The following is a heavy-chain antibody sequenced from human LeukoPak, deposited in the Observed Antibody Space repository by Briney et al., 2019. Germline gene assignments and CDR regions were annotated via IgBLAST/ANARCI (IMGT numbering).Heavy chain of an antibody. V-gene: IGHV1-24*01. J-gene: IGHJ4*02. CDR3: ATDLGLQSRLLDY. CDR2: FDPEDGET. Sequence: ASVKVSCKASGYTFTSYGISWVRQAPGQGLEWMGGFDPEDGETIYAQKFQGRVTMTEDTSTDTAYMELSSLRSEDTAVYYCATDLGLQSRLLDYWGQGTLVTVSS. CDR1: GYTFTSYG. D-gene: IGHD7-27*01.